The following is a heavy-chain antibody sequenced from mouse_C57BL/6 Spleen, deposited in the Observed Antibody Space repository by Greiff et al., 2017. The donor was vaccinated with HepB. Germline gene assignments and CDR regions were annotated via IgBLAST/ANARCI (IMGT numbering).Heavy chain of an antibody. CDR1: GFTFSDDG. V-gene: IGHV5-17*01. CDR2: ISSGSSTI. J-gene: IGHJ2*01. Sequence: DVHLVESGGGLVKPGGSLKLSCAASGFTFSDDGMHWVRQAPEKGLEWVAYISSGSSTIYYADTVKGRFTISRDNAKNTLFLQMTSLSAEDTARYYCARPRRWSGYFDYWGQGTTLTVSS. CDR3: ARPRRWSGYFDY. D-gene: IGHD2-3*01.